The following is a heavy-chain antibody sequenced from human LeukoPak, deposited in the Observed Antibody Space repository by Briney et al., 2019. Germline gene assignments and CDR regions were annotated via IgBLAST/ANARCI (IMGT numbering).Heavy chain of an antibody. V-gene: IGHV1-2*02. CDR1: GYTFTAYY. D-gene: IGHD2-15*01. Sequence: ASVKVSCKASGYTFTAYYIHWLRQAPGQGLEWMGWINPNIGGANYALKFQGRATMTRDTSISTVYMELRRLRSDDTAVYYCARGLADRYCSGDSCYPGYNWFDPWGQGTQVTVSS. CDR3: ARGLADRYCSGDSCYPGYNWFDP. CDR2: INPNIGGA. J-gene: IGHJ5*02.